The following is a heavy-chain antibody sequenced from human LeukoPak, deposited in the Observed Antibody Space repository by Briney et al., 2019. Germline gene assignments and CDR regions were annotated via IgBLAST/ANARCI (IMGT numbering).Heavy chain of an antibody. CDR3: TTDLVGYSGYEFDY. D-gene: IGHD5-12*01. Sequence: GGSLRLSCAASGFTFSNAWMSWVRQAPGKGLEWVGRIKSKTDGGTTDYAAPVKGRFTISRDDSKNTLYLQMNSMKTEDSAVSYCTTDLVGYSGYEFDYWGQGTLVTVSS. CDR1: GFTFSNAW. V-gene: IGHV3-15*01. J-gene: IGHJ4*02. CDR2: IKSKTDGGTT.